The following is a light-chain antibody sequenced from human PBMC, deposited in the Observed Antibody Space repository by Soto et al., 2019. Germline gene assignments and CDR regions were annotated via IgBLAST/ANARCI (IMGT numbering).Light chain of an antibody. J-gene: IGKJ1*01. CDR1: QAISTW. CDR2: SAS. V-gene: IGKV1D-12*01. Sequence: DIQMTQSPSSVYASVGDRVTITCRASQAISTWLAWYQQNPGKAPKLLIYSASNLQSGVPSRFSGSGSGTDFTLTICSLQPEDFATYYCQQANSFPRTFGQGTKVEIK. CDR3: QQANSFPRT.